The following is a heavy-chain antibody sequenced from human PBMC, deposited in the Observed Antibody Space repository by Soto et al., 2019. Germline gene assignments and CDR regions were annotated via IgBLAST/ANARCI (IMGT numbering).Heavy chain of an antibody. Sequence: PSETLSLTCTVSGGSISSGDYYWGWIRQPPGKGLEWIGSIYYSGSTYYNPSLKSRVTISVDTSKNQFSLKLSSVTAADTAVYYCARHGGGYGDYVGDYGMDVWGQGTTVTVSS. V-gene: IGHV4-39*01. CDR2: IYYSGST. CDR1: GGSISSGDYY. CDR3: ARHGGGYGDYVGDYGMDV. D-gene: IGHD4-17*01. J-gene: IGHJ6*02.